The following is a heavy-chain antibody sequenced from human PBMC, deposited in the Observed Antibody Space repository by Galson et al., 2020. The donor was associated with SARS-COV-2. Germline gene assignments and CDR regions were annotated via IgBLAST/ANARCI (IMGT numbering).Heavy chain of an antibody. Sequence: GESLKISCAASGFTFSSYAMHWVRQAPGKGLEWVAVISYDGSNKYYADSVKGRFTISRDNSKNTLYLQMNSLRAEDTAVYYCARDQSGSYWGWFDPWGQGTLVTVSS. V-gene: IGHV3-30*01. CDR3: ARDQSGSYWGWFDP. CDR2: ISYDGSNK. D-gene: IGHD1-26*01. CDR1: GFTFSSYA. J-gene: IGHJ5*02.